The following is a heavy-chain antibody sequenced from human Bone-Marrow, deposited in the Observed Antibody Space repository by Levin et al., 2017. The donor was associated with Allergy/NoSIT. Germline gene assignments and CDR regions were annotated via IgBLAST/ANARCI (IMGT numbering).Heavy chain of an antibody. Sequence: SETLSLTCTVSGASISSGGYYWSWIRQVPGMGLQWIGYIYYTGSTYYNPSLRSRTYISVDTSKNELALKLNFATDADTAVYYCARSVDSGYLSNIDYWGQGTRVTVSP. J-gene: IGHJ4*02. V-gene: IGHV4-31*03. D-gene: IGHD3-22*01. CDR2: IYYTGST. CDR1: GASISSGGYY. CDR3: ARSVDSGYLSNIDY.